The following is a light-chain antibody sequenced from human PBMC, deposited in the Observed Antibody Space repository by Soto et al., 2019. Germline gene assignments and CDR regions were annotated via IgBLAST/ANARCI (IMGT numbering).Light chain of an antibody. Sequence: QSVLTQPASVSGSPGQSITISCTGTSSDVGGSNYVSWYQQHPGKAPKLMIYDVSNRPSGVSNRFSGSKSGNTASLTISGLQAEAEDDYYCGSYSSSSTLYVFGTGTKLTVL. J-gene: IGLJ1*01. CDR1: SSDVGGSNY. CDR3: GSYSSSSTLYV. CDR2: DVS. V-gene: IGLV2-14*03.